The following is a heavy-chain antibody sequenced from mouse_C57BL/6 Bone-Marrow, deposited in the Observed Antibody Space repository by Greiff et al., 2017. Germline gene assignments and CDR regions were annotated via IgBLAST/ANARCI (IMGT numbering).Heavy chain of an antibody. D-gene: IGHD1-1*01. CDR2: INPNNGGT. V-gene: IGHV1-26*01. CDR3: ARSAGSSYGYFDY. Sequence: VQLQQSGPELVKPGASVKISCKASGYTFTDYYMNWVKQSHGKSLEWIGDINPNNGGTSYNQKFKGKATLTVDKSSSTAYMELRSLTSEDSAVYYCARSAGSSYGYFDYWGQGTTLTVSS. J-gene: IGHJ2*01. CDR1: GYTFTDYY.